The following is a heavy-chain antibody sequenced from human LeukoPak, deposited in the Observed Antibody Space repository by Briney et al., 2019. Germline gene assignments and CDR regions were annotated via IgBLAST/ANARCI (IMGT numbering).Heavy chain of an antibody. Sequence: GGSLRLSCAASGFTFSSYAMSWVRQAPGKGLEWVSAISGSGGSTYYADSVKGRFTISRDNSKNTLYLQMNSLRAEDTALYYCAKEVGANSYYYGMDVWGRGTTVTVSS. J-gene: IGHJ6*02. CDR3: AKEVGANSYYYGMDV. V-gene: IGHV3-23*01. CDR1: GFTFSSYA. D-gene: IGHD1-26*01. CDR2: ISGSGGST.